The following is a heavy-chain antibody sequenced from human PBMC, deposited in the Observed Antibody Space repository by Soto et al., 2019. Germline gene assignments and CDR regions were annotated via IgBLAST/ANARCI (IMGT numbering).Heavy chain of an antibody. CDR1: GGTFSSYA. CDR3: VRCSYYDSSGYFAFDI. D-gene: IGHD3-22*01. CDR2: IIPIFGTA. J-gene: IGHJ3*02. V-gene: IGHV1-69*06. Sequence: SVKVSCKASGGTFSSYAISWVRQAPGQGLEWMGGIIPIFGTANYAQKFQGRVTITADKSTSTAYMELSSLRSEDTAVYYCVRCSYYDSSGYFAFDIWGQGTMVTVSS.